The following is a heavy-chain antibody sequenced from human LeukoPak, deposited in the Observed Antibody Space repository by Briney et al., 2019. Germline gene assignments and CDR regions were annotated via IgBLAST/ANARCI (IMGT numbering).Heavy chain of an antibody. V-gene: IGHV6-1*01. CDR1: GDSVSSNSAA. D-gene: IGHD6-13*01. CDR3: ARQVNGVAAADIYFDY. J-gene: IGHJ4*02. CDR2: TYYKSKWYN. Sequence: SQTLSLTCAISGDSVSSNSAAWNWIRQSPSRGLEWLGRTYYKSKWYNDYALSVKSRITINPDTSKNQFSLKLSSVTAADTAVYYCARQVNGVAAADIYFDYWGQGTLVTVSS.